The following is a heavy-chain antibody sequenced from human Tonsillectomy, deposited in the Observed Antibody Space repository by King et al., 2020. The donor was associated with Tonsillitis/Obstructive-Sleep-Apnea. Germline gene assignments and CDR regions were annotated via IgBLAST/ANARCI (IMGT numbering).Heavy chain of an antibody. CDR1: GFTLSNYG. D-gene: IGHD1-26*01. CDR3: ARVGVGAT. V-gene: IGHV3-33*01. Sequence: VQLVESGGGVVQPGRSLRLSCAASGFTLSNYGMHWVRQAPGKGLEWVAFIWSDGSNKYYADSVKGRFTISSDNSKNTLYLQMYSLRAEDTAVYYCARVGVGATWGQGTLVTVPS. CDR2: IWSDGSNK. J-gene: IGHJ4*02.